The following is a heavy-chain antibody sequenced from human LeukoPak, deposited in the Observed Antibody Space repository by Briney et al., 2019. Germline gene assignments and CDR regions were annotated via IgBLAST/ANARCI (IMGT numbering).Heavy chain of an antibody. J-gene: IGHJ3*02. CDR3: ARSGYCTSTSCLNGWGAFDI. CDR2: ISSSSSPI. V-gene: IGHV3-48*04. Sequence: QSGGSLRLSCAASGFTFSKYSMNWVRQAPGKGLEWVSYISSSSSPIYYADSVKGRFTISRDNAKNSLYLQMNSLRAEDSAVHYCARSGYCTSTSCLNGWGAFDIWGQGTMVTVSS. CDR1: GFTFSKYS. D-gene: IGHD2-2*01.